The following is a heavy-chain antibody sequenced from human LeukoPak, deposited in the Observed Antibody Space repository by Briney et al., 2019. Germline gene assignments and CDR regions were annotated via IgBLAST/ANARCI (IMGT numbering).Heavy chain of an antibody. Sequence: ASVKVSCKASGYTFTSYDINWVRQAPGQGLEWMGWMNPNSGNRGYAQKFQGRVTMTRNTSISTAYMELSSLRSEDTAVYYCASPRRDGYYFDYWGQGTLDTVSS. CDR3: ASPRRDGYYFDY. CDR2: MNPNSGNR. J-gene: IGHJ4*02. V-gene: IGHV1-8*01. CDR1: GYTFTSYD. D-gene: IGHD5-24*01.